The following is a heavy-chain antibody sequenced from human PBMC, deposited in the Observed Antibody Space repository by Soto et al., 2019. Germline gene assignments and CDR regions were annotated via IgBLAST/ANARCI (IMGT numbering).Heavy chain of an antibody. CDR1: GGSISSGGYS. CDR3: ARGGVDYYDPSAFYYWFDP. Sequence: SETLSLTCAVSGGSISSGGYSWSWIRQPPGKGLEWIGYIYHSGSTYYNPSLKSRVTISVDRSKNQFSLKLSSVTAADTAVYYCARGGVDYYDPSAFYYWFDPWGQGTLVTVSS. D-gene: IGHD3-22*01. CDR2: IYHSGST. V-gene: IGHV4-30-2*01. J-gene: IGHJ5*02.